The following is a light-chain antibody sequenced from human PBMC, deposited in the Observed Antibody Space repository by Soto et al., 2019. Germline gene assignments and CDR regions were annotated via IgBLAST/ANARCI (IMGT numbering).Light chain of an antibody. V-gene: IGLV2-14*01. Sequence: QSVLTQPASVSGSPGQSITISCTGTSSDVGGYDFVSWYQHHPGKAPKLIIYDVNNRPSGLSNRFSGSKSGNMASLTISGLQNEDEADYFCCSYTSTHTRVFGTGTKVTVL. CDR3: CSYTSTHTRV. CDR2: DVN. CDR1: SSDVGGYDF. J-gene: IGLJ1*01.